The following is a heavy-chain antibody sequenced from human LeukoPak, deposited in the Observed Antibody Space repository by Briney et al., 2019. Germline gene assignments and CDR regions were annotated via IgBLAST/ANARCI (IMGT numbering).Heavy chain of an antibody. V-gene: IGHV1-18*01. CDR3: AIKFVNTVTDVDY. D-gene: IGHD4-11*01. Sequence: ASVKVSCMASGYTFSIFASSCVRQAPGQGLEWMGWVIAYNGNTNYAQKFQDRVTMSTDTPTSTAYRELRRLRTYETGVYYCAIKFVNTVTDVDYWGQGTLVTVSS. CDR1: GYTFSIFA. J-gene: IGHJ4*02. CDR2: VIAYNGNT.